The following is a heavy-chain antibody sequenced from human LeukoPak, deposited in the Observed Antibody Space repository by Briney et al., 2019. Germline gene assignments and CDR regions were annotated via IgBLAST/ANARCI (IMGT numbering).Heavy chain of an antibody. CDR3: ARADIRAIASSGWYGFDY. Sequence: ASVKVSCKASGYTFTSYGISWVRQAPGQGLEWMGWISGYNGNTSYAQKFQGRVTVTTDTSTSTAYMELRSLRSDDTAVYYCARADIRAIASSGWYGFDYWGQGTLVTVSS. V-gene: IGHV1-18*01. J-gene: IGHJ4*02. D-gene: IGHD6-19*01. CDR1: GYTFTSYG. CDR2: ISGYNGNT.